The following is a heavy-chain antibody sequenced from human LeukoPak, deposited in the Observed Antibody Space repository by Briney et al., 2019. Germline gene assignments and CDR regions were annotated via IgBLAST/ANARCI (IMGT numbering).Heavy chain of an antibody. Sequence: ASVKVSCKASGYTFTSYGISWVGQAPGQRLEWMGWISAYNGNTNYAQKLQGRVTMTTDTSTSTAYMELRSLRSDDTAVYYCARSGRYSGSYSLDYWGQGTQVTVSS. J-gene: IGHJ4*02. V-gene: IGHV1-18*01. CDR3: ARSGRYSGSYSLDY. D-gene: IGHD1-26*01. CDR1: GYTFTSYG. CDR2: ISAYNGNT.